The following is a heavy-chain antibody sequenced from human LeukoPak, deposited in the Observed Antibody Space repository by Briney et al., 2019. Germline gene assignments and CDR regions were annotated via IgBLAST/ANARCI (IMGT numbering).Heavy chain of an antibody. CDR1: GFTFRSYA. D-gene: IGHD4-17*01. V-gene: IGHV3-23*01. CDR3: AKDQYGEAFDI. Sequence: GGSLRLSCAASGFTFRSYAMNWVRQAPGKGLEWVSAISGSGSATYYADSVKGRFTISRDNSKNTPYLQMNSLRAEDTAVYYCAKDQYGEAFDIRGPGTMVTVSS. CDR2: ISGSGSAT. J-gene: IGHJ3*02.